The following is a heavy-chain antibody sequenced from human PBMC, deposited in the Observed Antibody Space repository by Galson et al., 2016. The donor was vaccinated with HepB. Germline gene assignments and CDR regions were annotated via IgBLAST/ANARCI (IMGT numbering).Heavy chain of an antibody. V-gene: IGHV3-53*01. CDR3: ARARRFFDWLLSPGSPSKNYYFDC. Sequence: SLRLSCAASGFPFSSYAISWVRQAPGKGLEWLSIIYNGGSTYYADSVKGRFTISRDNSENTLYLQMNSLRAEDTAVYYCARARRFFDWLLSPGSPSKNYYFDCWGQGTLVTVSS. CDR2: IYNGGST. J-gene: IGHJ4*02. CDR1: GFPFSSYA. D-gene: IGHD3-9*01.